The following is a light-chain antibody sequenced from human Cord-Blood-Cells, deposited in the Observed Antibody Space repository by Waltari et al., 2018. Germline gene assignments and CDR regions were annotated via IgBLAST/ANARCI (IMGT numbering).Light chain of an antibody. V-gene: IGKV3-11*01. J-gene: IGKJ4*01. CDR3: QQRSNWPPLT. CDR2: DAS. Sequence: EIVLTQSPATLSLSLGARATLSCRASQSVSSYVAWYQQKPGQAPRLLIYDASNRATGIPARFSGSGSGTDFTLTISSLEPEDFAVYYCQQRSNWPPLTFGGGTKVEIK. CDR1: QSVSSY.